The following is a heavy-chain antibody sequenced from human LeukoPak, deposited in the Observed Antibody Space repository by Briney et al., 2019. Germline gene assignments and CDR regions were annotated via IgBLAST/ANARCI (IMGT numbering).Heavy chain of an antibody. CDR1: GGSISSYY. Sequence: PSEILSLTCTVSGGSISSYYWSWIRQPPGKGLEWIGYIYYSGSTNYNPSLKSRVTISVDTSKNQFSLKLSSVTAADTAVYYCARHMGIAAANFDYWGQGTLVTVSS. V-gene: IGHV4-59*08. D-gene: IGHD6-13*01. J-gene: IGHJ4*02. CDR2: IYYSGST. CDR3: ARHMGIAAANFDY.